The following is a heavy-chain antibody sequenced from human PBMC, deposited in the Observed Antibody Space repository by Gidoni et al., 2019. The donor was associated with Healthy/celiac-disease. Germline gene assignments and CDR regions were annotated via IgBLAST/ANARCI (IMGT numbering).Heavy chain of an antibody. D-gene: IGHD2-2*01. CDR3: AHWLNDCSSTSCIPGATVTIMAFDY. J-gene: IGHJ4*02. V-gene: IGHV2-5*02. Sequence: QITLKESGPTLVKPTQTLTLTCTFSGFSLSTSGVGVGWIRQPPGKALEWLALIYWDDDKRYSPSLKSRLTITKDTSKNQVVLTMTNMDPVDTATYYCAHWLNDCSSTSCIPGATVTIMAFDYWGQGTLVTVSS. CDR2: IYWDDDK. CDR1: GFSLSTSGVG.